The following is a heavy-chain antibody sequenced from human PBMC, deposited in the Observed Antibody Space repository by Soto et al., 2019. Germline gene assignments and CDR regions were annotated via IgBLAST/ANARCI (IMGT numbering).Heavy chain of an antibody. J-gene: IGHJ4*02. CDR3: ARANYFDSSGPFAY. V-gene: IGHV1-69*13. Sequence: ASVKVSCKASGGTFSNYAIGWVRQAPGQGLEWMGGIILPFGTPNYPQKFQGRVTISADESMTTAYMELTGLSSVTAADTAVYYCARANYFDSSGPFAYWGPGTLVTVSS. CDR2: IILPFGTP. D-gene: IGHD3-22*01. CDR1: GGTFSNYA.